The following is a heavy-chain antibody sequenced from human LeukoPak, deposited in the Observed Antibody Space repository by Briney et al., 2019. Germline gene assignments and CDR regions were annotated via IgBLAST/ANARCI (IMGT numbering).Heavy chain of an antibody. CDR2: IYYSGST. Sequence: SETLSLTCTVSGGSISSSSYYWGWIRQPPGKGLEWIGSIYYSGSTYYNPSLKSRVTISVDTSKNQFSLKLSSVTAADTAVYYCARLIRDYYYYMDVWGKGTTVTVSS. D-gene: IGHD3-16*02. CDR3: ARLIRDYYYYMDV. V-gene: IGHV4-39*01. J-gene: IGHJ6*03. CDR1: GGSISSSSYY.